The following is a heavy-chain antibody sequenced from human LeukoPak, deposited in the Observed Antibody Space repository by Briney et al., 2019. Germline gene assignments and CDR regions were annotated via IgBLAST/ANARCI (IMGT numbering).Heavy chain of an antibody. CDR3: ARAMRSGYDY. J-gene: IGHJ4*02. Sequence: GGSLRLSCAASGFTFISYWMSWVRQAPGKGLEWVANIKQDGSEKYYVDSVKGRFTISRDNAENSLYLQMNSLRDEDTAVYYCARAMRSGYDYWGQGTLVTVSS. V-gene: IGHV3-7*02. CDR1: GFTFISYW. CDR2: IKQDGSEK. D-gene: IGHD5-12*01.